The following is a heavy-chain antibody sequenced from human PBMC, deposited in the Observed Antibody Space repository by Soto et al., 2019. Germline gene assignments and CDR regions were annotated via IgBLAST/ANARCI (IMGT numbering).Heavy chain of an antibody. CDR1: DGSISSGGHY. J-gene: IGHJ4*02. V-gene: IGHV4-31*03. CDR3: ARHGGYYFDY. D-gene: IGHD3-16*01. Sequence: PSEPLSITCTVSDGSISSGGHYWSWIRQHPGKGLEWIGYVYYSGSTYYNPSLNSRVTISVDTSKNQFSLKLNSVTAADTAVYFCARHGGYYFDYWGQGAPVTVSS. CDR2: VYYSGST.